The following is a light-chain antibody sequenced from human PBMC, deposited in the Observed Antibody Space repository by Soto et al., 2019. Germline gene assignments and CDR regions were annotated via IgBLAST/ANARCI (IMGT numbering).Light chain of an antibody. CDR2: EVT. Sequence: QSALTQPASVSGSPGQSITISCTGTSSDVGGYNYVSWYQQHPGKAPKLMIYEVTNRPSGVSNRFSGSKSGNTASLTISGLQDEDEADYYCSSYTGSNTWVFGGGTKLTVL. CDR3: SSYTGSNTWV. V-gene: IGLV2-14*01. J-gene: IGLJ3*02. CDR1: SSDVGGYNY.